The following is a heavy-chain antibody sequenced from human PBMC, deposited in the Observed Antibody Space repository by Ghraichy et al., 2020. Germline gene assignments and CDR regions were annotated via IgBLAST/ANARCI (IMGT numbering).Heavy chain of an antibody. J-gene: IGHJ6*02. D-gene: IGHD3-10*01. V-gene: IGHV4-59*01. Sequence: SETLSLTCTVSGGSISSYYWSWIRQPPGKGLEWIGYIYYSGSTNYNPSLKSRVTISVDTSKNQFSLKLSSVTAADTAVYYCARENSRRWMGGSGSYYQDYYYYYGMDVWGQGTTVTVSS. CDR3: ARENSRRWMGGSGSYYQDYYYYYGMDV. CDR1: GGSISSYY. CDR2: IYYSGST.